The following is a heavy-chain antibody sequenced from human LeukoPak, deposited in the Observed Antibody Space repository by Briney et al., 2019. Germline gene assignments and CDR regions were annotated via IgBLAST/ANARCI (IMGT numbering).Heavy chain of an antibody. CDR3: AREDTSGAFDI. CDR2: ISDSGGTI. D-gene: IGHD6-19*01. V-gene: IGHV3-11*01. CDR1: GFTFRDYY. Sequence: GGSLRLSCAASGFTFRDYYISWIRQTPGKGLEWVSYISDSGGTIYYADSVKDRFTIYRDNAKNSLYLQMTSLRAEDTAAYYCAREDTSGAFDIWGQGTMVTVSS. J-gene: IGHJ3*02.